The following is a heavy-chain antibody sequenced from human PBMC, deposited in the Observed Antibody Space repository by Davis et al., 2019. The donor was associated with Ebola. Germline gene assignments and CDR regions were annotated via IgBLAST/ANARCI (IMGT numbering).Heavy chain of an antibody. V-gene: IGHV4-39*01. CDR3: ARSLGKWLLLDY. J-gene: IGHJ4*02. D-gene: IGHD3-22*01. CDR1: GFSLHSPGVG. CDR2: IYYSGST. Sequence: SGPTLVKPTETLTLTCTFSGFSLHSPGVGVGWIRQPPGKGLEWIGSIYYSGSTYYNPSLKSRVTISVDTSKNQFSLKLSSVTAADTAVYYCARSLGKWLLLDYWGQGTLVTVSS.